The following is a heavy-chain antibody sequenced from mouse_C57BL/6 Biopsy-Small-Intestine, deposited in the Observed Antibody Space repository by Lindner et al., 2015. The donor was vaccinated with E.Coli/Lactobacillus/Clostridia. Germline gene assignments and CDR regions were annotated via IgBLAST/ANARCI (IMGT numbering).Heavy chain of an antibody. CDR1: GYTISGSW. V-gene: IGHV1-9*01. Sequence: VQLQESGAEVMKPGASVKLSCKATGYTISGSWIEWVEERPGHGLEWIGEILPGSGSTNYNEKFKDKATFTADASSNTAYMQLSSLTTEDSAIYYCARFPYYSDPYAMDYWGQGTSVTVSS. D-gene: IGHD2-12*01. CDR3: ARFPYYSDPYAMDY. CDR2: ILPGSGST. J-gene: IGHJ4*01.